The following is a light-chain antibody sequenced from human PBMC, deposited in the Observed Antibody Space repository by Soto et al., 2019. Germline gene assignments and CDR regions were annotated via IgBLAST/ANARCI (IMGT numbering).Light chain of an antibody. CDR2: GAS. CDR3: QQHYSSSWT. Sequence: EIVLTQSPGTLSLSPGERATLSCRASQSASSSYVAWYQQKPGQAPRVLIHGASSRATGVPDRFSGSGSGTDFTLTISRLEPEDSAVYYCQQHYSSSWTFGQGTKVEIK. J-gene: IGKJ1*01. CDR1: QSASSSY. V-gene: IGKV3-20*01.